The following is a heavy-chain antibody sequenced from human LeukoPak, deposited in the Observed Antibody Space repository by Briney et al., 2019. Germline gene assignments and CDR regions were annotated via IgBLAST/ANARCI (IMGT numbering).Heavy chain of an antibody. CDR2: INSDGSSR. V-gene: IGHV3-74*01. D-gene: IGHD3-16*01. Sequence: GGSLRLSCATSAFTFSSYWMHWVRQAPGKGLVWVSRINSDGSSRSYADYVKGRFTISRDNAKNSLYLQMNSLRAEDTAVYYCARDRRAGGTDYWGQGTLVTVSS. CDR1: AFTFSSYW. J-gene: IGHJ4*02. CDR3: ARDRRAGGTDY.